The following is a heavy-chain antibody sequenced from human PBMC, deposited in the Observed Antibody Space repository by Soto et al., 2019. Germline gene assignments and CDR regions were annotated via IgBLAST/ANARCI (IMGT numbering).Heavy chain of an antibody. V-gene: IGHV3-30-3*01. CDR2: ISYDGSNK. D-gene: IGHD6-13*01. Sequence: QVQLVESGGGVVQPGRSLRLSCAASGFTFSSYAMHWVRQAPGKGLEWVAVISYDGSNKYYADSVKGRFTISRDNSKNTLYLQMNSQRAEDTAVYYCARVHPPLYSSSWEEYYFDYWGQGTLVTVSS. J-gene: IGHJ4*02. CDR3: ARVHPPLYSSSWEEYYFDY. CDR1: GFTFSSYA.